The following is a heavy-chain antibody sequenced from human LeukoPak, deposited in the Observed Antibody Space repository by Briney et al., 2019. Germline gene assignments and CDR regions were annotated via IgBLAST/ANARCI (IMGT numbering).Heavy chain of an antibody. CDR1: GYTFTSYG. CDR3: ARARSSWKDFDAFDI. V-gene: IGHV1-18*01. CDR2: ISAYNGNT. D-gene: IGHD6-13*01. J-gene: IGHJ3*02. Sequence: ASVKVSCKASGYTFTSYGISWVRQAPGQGLEWMGWISAYNGNTNYAQKLQGRVTMTTDTSTSTAYMELRSLRSDDTAVYYCARARSSWKDFDAFDIWGQGTMVTVSS.